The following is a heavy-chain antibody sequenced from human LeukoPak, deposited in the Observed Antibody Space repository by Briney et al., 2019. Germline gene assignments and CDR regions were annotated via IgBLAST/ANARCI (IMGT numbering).Heavy chain of an antibody. V-gene: IGHV3-33*01. CDR3: AREWGRIAVAGGPGY. CDR1: GFTFSNYG. CDR2: IWYDGRTK. D-gene: IGHD6-19*01. Sequence: GSLRLSCEVSGFTFSNYGMHWVRQAPGKGLEWLALIWYDGRTKFHADSVKGRFTISRDNSANTLYLQMSGLRVEDTAVYYCAREWGRIAVAGGPGYWGQGARVTVSS. J-gene: IGHJ4*02.